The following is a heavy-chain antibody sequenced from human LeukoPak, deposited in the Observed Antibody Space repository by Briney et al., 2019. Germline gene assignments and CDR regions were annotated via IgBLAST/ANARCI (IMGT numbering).Heavy chain of an antibody. V-gene: IGHV6-1*01. D-gene: IGHD3-22*01. CDR3: AREGDYYDSSGPDV. CDR2: THYRSKWYN. Sequence: SQTLSLTCAISGNSVSSNSAAWNWIRQPPSRGLEWLGRTHYRSKWYNDYAVSVKSRITINPDTSKNQFSLQLNSVTPEDTAVYYCAREGDYYDSSGPDVWGQGTTVTVSS. J-gene: IGHJ6*02. CDR1: GNSVSSNSAA.